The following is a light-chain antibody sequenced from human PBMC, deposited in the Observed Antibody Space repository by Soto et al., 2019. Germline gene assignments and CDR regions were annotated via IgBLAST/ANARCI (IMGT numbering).Light chain of an antibody. V-gene: IGKV3-15*01. CDR2: GAS. CDR1: QSIRSD. J-gene: IGKJ5*01. Sequence: EIVMTQSPATLSVSPGERVTLSCGASQSIRSDLAWYQQKPGQAPRLLIYGASTRATGIPARFSGSGSGTEFTLTIGSLQSEDFALYYCQQYHDWPPVTFGQGTRLE. CDR3: QQYHDWPPVT.